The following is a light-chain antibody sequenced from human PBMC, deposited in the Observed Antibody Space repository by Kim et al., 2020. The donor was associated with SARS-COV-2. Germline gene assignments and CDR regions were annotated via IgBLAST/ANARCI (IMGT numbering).Light chain of an antibody. V-gene: IGKV1-27*01. J-gene: IGKJ2*01. CDR3: QQSTGAPYT. Sequence: SASVGGLFPIPCRASQGVSNFVAWYQQKPGSVPNLLIHSASTMHSGVSSRFSGSGSGTDFTLTISSLQPEDVATYYCQQSTGAPYTFGQGTKLEI. CDR2: SAS. CDR1: QGVSNF.